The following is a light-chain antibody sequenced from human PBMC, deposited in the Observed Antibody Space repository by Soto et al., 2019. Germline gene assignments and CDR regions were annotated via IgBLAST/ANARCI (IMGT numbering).Light chain of an antibody. J-gene: IGKJ1*01. CDR3: QQYHSYSRT. CDR1: QSITTS. V-gene: IGKV1-5*03. Sequence: DIQMTQFPSTLSAFVGDRVTITCRASQSITTSLAWYQQKPGKAPKLLIYLASSLESGVPARFSGSGSATEFTLSISSLQPDDFATYYCQQYHSYSRTFGQGTKVEIK. CDR2: LAS.